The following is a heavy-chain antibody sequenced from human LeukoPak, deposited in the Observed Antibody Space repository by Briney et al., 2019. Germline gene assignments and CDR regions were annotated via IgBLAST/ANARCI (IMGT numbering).Heavy chain of an antibody. CDR2: VSDSGGTT. CDR1: GFTFSNSA. J-gene: IGHJ4*02. V-gene: IGHV3-23*01. D-gene: IGHD2-15*01. Sequence: GGSLTLSCAASGFTFSNSAINWVRQAPGKGLEWVSFVSDSGGTTYYADSVKGRFTISRDNSENTLNLQMNSLRAEDTAVYYCARPLKDGWYCSGGSCYNFDYWGQGTLVTVSS. CDR3: ARPLKDGWYCSGGSCYNFDY.